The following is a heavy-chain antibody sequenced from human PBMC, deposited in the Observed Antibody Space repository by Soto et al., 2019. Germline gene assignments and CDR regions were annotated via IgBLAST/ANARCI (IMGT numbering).Heavy chain of an antibody. D-gene: IGHD3-10*01. CDR2: ISRSSRYI. V-gene: IGHV3-21*01. Sequence: EVQLVESGGGLVKPGGSLRLSCAASGLTFSSYSINWVRQAPGQGLEWVSSISRSSRYIYYADSLKGRFTISRDNAKNSVYLQMNSLRAEDTAVYYCAREGDLYVSGAYDAFDMWGQGTLVTVSS. CDR3: AREGDLYVSGAYDAFDM. J-gene: IGHJ3*02. CDR1: GLTFSSYS.